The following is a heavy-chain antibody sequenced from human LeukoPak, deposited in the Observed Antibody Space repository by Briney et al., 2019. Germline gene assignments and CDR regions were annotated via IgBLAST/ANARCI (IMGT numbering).Heavy chain of an antibody. J-gene: IGHJ3*02. CDR3: VRGGGSAYKYNAFDI. V-gene: IGHV3-33*01. D-gene: IGHD3-22*01. CDR1: GFTFSSYG. Sequence: PGGSLRLSCAASGFTFSSYGMHWVRQAPGKGLEWVAVIWYDGSNKYYADSVKGRFTISRDNTKNSLYLQMNSLRAEDTAVYYCVRGGGSAYKYNAFDIWGQGTMVTGSS. CDR2: IWYDGSNK.